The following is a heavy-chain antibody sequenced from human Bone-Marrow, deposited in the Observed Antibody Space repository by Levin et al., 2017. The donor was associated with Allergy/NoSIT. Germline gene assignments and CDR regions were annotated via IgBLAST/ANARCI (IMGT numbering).Heavy chain of an antibody. V-gene: IGHV3-9*01. Sequence: LSLPCAASGFTFGDYAIHWVRQAPGKGLEWVSGISWNSGNSGYADSVKGRFTISRDNAKNSVYLQMNSLRAEDTALYYCARDLSEHGSYYYYYGLDVWGQGTTVTVSS. CDR3: ARDLSEHGSYYYYYGLDV. CDR1: GFTFGDYA. CDR2: ISWNSGNS. J-gene: IGHJ6*02. D-gene: IGHD2-21*01.